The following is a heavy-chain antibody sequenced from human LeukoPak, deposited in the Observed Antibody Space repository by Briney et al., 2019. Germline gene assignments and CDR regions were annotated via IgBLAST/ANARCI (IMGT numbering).Heavy chain of an antibody. D-gene: IGHD2-8*02. V-gene: IGHV3-21*01. J-gene: IGHJ4*02. CDR1: GFTFSSYS. CDR3: ARDQTAVTGVWGTIDY. Sequence: GGSLRLSCAASGFTFSSYSMNWVRQAPGKGLEWVSSIRSSSSYIYYADSVKGRFTISRDNSKKTLYLQMNSLRTEDTAVYYCARDQTAVTGVWGTIDYWGQGTLVTVSS. CDR2: IRSSSSYI.